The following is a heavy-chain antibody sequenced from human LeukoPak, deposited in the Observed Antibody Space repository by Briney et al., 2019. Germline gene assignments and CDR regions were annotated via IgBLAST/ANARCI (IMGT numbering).Heavy chain of an antibody. CDR2: INHSGST. V-gene: IGHV4-34*01. CDR3: ARAAMITFGGVIPRGSRDAFDI. CDR1: GGSFSGYY. J-gene: IGHJ3*02. Sequence: SETLSLTCAVYGGSFSGYYWSWIRQPPGKGLEWIGEINHSGSTNYNPSLKSRVTISVDTSKNQFSLKLSSVTAADTAVYYCARAAMITFGGVIPRGSRDAFDIWGQGTMVTVSS. D-gene: IGHD3-16*02.